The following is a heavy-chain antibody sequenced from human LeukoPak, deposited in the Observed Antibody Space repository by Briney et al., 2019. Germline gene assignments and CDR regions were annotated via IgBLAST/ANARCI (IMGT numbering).Heavy chain of an antibody. CDR1: GGSISSGGYY. D-gene: IGHD2-8*02. J-gene: IGHJ4*02. V-gene: IGHV4-30-2*01. Sequence: SETLSLTCTVSGGSISSGGYYWSWIRQPPGKGLEWIGYIYHSGSTYYNPSLKSRVTISVDRSKNQLSLKLSSVTAADTAVYYCARVTSGAVIDYWGQGTLVTVSS. CDR2: IYHSGST. CDR3: ARVTSGAVIDY.